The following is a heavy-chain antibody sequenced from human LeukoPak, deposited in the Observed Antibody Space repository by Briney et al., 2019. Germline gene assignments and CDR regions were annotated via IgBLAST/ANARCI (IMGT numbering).Heavy chain of an antibody. V-gene: IGHV1-69*05. CDR1: GGTFSSHA. D-gene: IGHD3-22*01. J-gene: IGHJ4*02. CDR3: ARVGVYYDSSGYYSD. Sequence: GASVKVSCKASGGTFSSHAISWVRQAPGQGLGWMGGIIPIFGTANYAQKFQGRVTITTDESTSTAYMELSSLRSEDTAVYYCARVGVYYDSSGYYSDWGQGTLVTVSS. CDR2: IIPIFGTA.